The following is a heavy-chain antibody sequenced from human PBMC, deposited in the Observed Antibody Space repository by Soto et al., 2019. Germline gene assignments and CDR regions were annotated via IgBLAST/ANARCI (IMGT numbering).Heavy chain of an antibody. Sequence: SETLSLTCTVSGGSISSYYWSWIRQPPGKGLEWIGDIYYSGSTNYNPSLKSRVTISVDTSKNQFSLKLSSVTAADTAVYYCARVPSTLYYDILTGYYFDYWGHGTLVTVSS. CDR3: ARVPSTLYYDILTGYYFDY. J-gene: IGHJ4*01. CDR2: IYYSGST. CDR1: GGSISSYY. V-gene: IGHV4-59*01. D-gene: IGHD3-9*01.